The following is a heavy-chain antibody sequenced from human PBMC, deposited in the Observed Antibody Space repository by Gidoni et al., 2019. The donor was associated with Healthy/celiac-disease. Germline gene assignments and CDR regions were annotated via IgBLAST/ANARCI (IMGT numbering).Heavy chain of an antibody. Sequence: QVQLVQSGAEVKKPGSSVKVSCKASGGTFSSYAISWVRQVPGQGLEWMGGIIPTFGTANYAQKFQGRVTITADESTSTTYMELSSLRSEDTAVYYCAREHGGAYYYYGMDVWGQGTTVTVSS. CDR1: GGTFSSYA. V-gene: IGHV1-69*01. CDR3: AREHGGAYYYYGMDV. CDR2: IIPTFGTA. D-gene: IGHD2-21*01. J-gene: IGHJ6*02.